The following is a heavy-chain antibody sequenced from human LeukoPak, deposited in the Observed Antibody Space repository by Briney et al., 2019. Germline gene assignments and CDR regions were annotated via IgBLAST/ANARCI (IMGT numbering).Heavy chain of an antibody. J-gene: IGHJ5*02. CDR1: GGSISSYY. D-gene: IGHD3-16*02. CDR3: ARRITFGGVIVTFWFDP. Sequence: SETLSLTCTVSGGSISSYYWSWIRQPPGEGLEWIGYIYYSGSTNYNPSLKSRVTISVDTSKNQFSLKLSSVTAADTAVYYCARRITFGGVIVTFWFDPWGQGTLVTVSS. V-gene: IGHV4-59*01. CDR2: IYYSGST.